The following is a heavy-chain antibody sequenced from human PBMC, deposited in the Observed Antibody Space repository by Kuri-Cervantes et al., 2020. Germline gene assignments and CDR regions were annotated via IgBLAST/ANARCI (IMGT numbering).Heavy chain of an antibody. CDR2: IWYDGSSK. D-gene: IGHD6-19*01. V-gene: IGHV3-33*06. CDR1: GFTFSSYG. J-gene: IGHJ4*02. Sequence: GGSLRLSCAASGFTFSSYGMHWVRQAPGKGLEWVAVIWYDGSSKYYADSVKGRFTISRDNSKNTLYLQMNSLRAEDTAVYYCAKDRIAVAGPIDYWGQGTLVTVSS. CDR3: AKDRIAVAGPIDY.